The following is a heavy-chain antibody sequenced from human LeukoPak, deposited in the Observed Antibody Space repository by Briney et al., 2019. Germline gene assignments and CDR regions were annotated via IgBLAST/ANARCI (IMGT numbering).Heavy chain of an antibody. J-gene: IGHJ3*02. Sequence: TGGSLRLSCAASEFMFSEYWMNWVRQAPGKGLEWLAIINQDGSEKYSVSSVKGRFTISRDNVKNSLYLQLSSPRAEDTAVYYCARGGSRTCSTCYSDASDIWGQGTMVTVSS. CDR1: EFMFSEYW. CDR2: INQDGSEK. V-gene: IGHV3-7*01. D-gene: IGHD2-15*01. CDR3: ARGGSRTCSTCYSDASDI.